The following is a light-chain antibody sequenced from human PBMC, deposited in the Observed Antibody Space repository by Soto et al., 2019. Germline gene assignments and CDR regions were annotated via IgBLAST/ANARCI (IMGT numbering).Light chain of an antibody. CDR1: QTISSY. J-gene: IGKJ1*01. CDR2: AAS. CDR3: QQSYSTLRT. V-gene: IGKV1-39*01. Sequence: DIQMTQSPSTLSASVGDRVIITCRASQTISSYLNWYQQKPGKAPKLLIYAASSLQSGVPSRFSGSGSGTDFTLTISSLQPEDFATYYCQQSYSTLRTFGQGTKVDIK.